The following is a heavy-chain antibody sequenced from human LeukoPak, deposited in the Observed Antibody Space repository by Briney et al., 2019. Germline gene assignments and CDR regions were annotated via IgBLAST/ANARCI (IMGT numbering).Heavy chain of an antibody. CDR3: ARGRWIIRGVKTHVFSR. J-gene: IGHJ4*02. Sequence: GGSLRLSCAASGFTFSDYYMSWIRQAPGKGLEWVSYISIRSTYASYADSVKGRFTISRDDAKNSLYMQMNGLRAEDTAVYYCARGRWIIRGVKTHVFSRWGQGALVTVSS. V-gene: IGHV3-11*05. CDR2: ISIRSTYA. D-gene: IGHD3-10*01. CDR1: GFTFSDYY.